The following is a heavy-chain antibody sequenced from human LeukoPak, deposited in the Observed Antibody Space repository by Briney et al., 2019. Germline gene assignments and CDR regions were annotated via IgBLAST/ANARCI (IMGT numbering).Heavy chain of an antibody. CDR2: ISGSGGST. CDR1: GFTFSSYA. D-gene: IGHD3-3*01. Sequence: GGSLRLSCAASGFTFSSYAMSWVRQAPGKGLEWVSAISGSGGSTYYADSVKGRFTISRDNSKNTLYLQMNSLRAEDTAVYYCAKSYYDFWSGYYTWPCDYWGQGTLVTVSS. CDR3: AKSYYDFWSGYYTWPCDY. V-gene: IGHV3-23*01. J-gene: IGHJ4*02.